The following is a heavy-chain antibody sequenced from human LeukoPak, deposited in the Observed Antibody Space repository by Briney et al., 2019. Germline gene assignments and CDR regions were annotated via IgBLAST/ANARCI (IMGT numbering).Heavy chain of an antibody. Sequence: SQTLSLTCAISGDRVSSNSATWDWIRQSPSRGLEWLGRTYYRSKWYIDYAVSVKSRITINPDTSKNQFSLQLNSVTPQDTAVYYCARAGSYGYYWYFDLWGRGTLVTVSS. CDR1: GDRVSSNSAT. CDR2: TYYRSKWYI. CDR3: ARAGSYGYYWYFDL. D-gene: IGHD1-26*01. J-gene: IGHJ2*01. V-gene: IGHV6-1*01.